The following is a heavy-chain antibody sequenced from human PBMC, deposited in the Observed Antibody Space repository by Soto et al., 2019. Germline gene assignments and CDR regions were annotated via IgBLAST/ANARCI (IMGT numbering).Heavy chain of an antibody. CDR3: ARDPGGEDGHNWFDP. J-gene: IGHJ5*02. D-gene: IGHD1-26*01. V-gene: IGHV1-69*01. Sequence: QVQLVQSGAEVKRPGSSVKVSCKASGGTFSSYAISWVRQAPGQGLEWMGGIIPIFGTANYAQQFQGRVTIPADEATSTAYMELSSLRSEDTAVYYCARDPGGEDGHNWFDPWGQGTLVTVSS. CDR1: GGTFSSYA. CDR2: IIPIFGTA.